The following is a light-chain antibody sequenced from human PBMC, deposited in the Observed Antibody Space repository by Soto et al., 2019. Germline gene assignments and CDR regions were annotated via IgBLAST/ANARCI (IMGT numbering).Light chain of an antibody. CDR3: GTWDSSLSAGV. J-gene: IGLJ3*02. CDR2: DNN. Sequence: QSVLTQPPSASGTPGQKVTISCSGSSSNIGNNYVSWYQQLPGTAPKLLIYDNNKRPSGIPDGFSGSKSGTSATLGITGLQTGDEADYYCGTWDSSLSAGVFGGGTK. CDR1: SSNIGNNY. V-gene: IGLV1-51*01.